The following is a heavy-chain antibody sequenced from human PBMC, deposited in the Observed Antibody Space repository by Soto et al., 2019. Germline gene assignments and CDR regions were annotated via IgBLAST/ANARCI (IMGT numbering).Heavy chain of an antibody. CDR3: AKVAAAGSFDY. D-gene: IGHD6-13*01. V-gene: IGHV3-9*01. Sequence: GGSLRLSCAASGFTFDDYAMHWVRQAPGKGLEWVSGISWNSGSIGYADSVKGRFTISRDNAKNSLYLQMNSLRAEDTALYYCAKVAAAGSFDYWGQGTLVTVSS. J-gene: IGHJ4*02. CDR1: GFTFDDYA. CDR2: ISWNSGSI.